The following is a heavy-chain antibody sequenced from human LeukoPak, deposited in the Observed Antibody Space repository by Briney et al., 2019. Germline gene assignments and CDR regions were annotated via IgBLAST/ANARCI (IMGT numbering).Heavy chain of an antibody. CDR2: INADGSST. D-gene: IGHD1-20*01. CDR1: GFTFSSYW. Sequence: GGSLRLSCAASGFTFSSYWMHWVRQAPGKGLVWVSRINADGSSTSYVDSVKGRFTISRDNAKNTLYLQMNSLRAEDTAVYYCARVTYNFYYMDVWGKGTTVTVSS. J-gene: IGHJ6*03. V-gene: IGHV3-74*01. CDR3: ARVTYNFYYMDV.